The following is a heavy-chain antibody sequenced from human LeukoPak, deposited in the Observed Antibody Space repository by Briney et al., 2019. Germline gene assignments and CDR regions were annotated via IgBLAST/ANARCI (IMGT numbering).Heavy chain of an antibody. CDR3: ASQYSSSSEVGY. J-gene: IGHJ4*02. CDR1: GFTFSSYS. CDR2: ISSSSSYI. D-gene: IGHD6-6*01. Sequence: GGSLRLSCAASGFTFSSYSMNWVRQAPGKGLEWVSSISSSSSYIYYADSVKGRFTIPRDNAKNSLYLQMNSLRAEDTAVYYCASQYSSSSEVGYWGQGTLVTVSS. V-gene: IGHV3-21*01.